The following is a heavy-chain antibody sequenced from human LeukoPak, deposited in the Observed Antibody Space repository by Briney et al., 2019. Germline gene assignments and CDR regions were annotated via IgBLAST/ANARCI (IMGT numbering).Heavy chain of an antibody. CDR3: ARLFTIFGVVIPNWFDP. V-gene: IGHV4-4*07. CDR1: GGSISSYY. J-gene: IGHJ5*02. CDR2: IYTSGST. Sequence: SETLSLTCTVSGGSISSYYWSWIRQPAGKGLEWIGRIYTSGSTNYNPSLKSRVTMSVDTSKNQFSLKLSSVTAADTAVYYCARLFTIFGVVIPNWFDPWGQGTLVTVSS. D-gene: IGHD3-3*01.